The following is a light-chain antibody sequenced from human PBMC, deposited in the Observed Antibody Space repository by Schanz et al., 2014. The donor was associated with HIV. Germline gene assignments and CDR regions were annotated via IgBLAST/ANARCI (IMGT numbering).Light chain of an antibody. Sequence: QSALTQPASVSGSPGQSITISCTGTSSNVGGYDYVSWYQQHPGKAPKLIIYDVSNRPSGVSNRFSGSKSGNTASLTISGLQAEDEADYYCGSYSSGDSHWVFGGGTKLTVL. CDR1: SSNVGGYDY. V-gene: IGLV2-14*03. CDR2: DVS. CDR3: GSYSSGDSHWV. J-gene: IGLJ3*02.